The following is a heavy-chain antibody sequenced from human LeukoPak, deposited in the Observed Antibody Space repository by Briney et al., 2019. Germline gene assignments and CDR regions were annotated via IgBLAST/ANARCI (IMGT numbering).Heavy chain of an antibody. D-gene: IGHD3-10*01. Sequence: SETLSLTCTVSGGTINSSGYYWGWIRQPPGKGLEWIGSIYYSGSTYYNPSLKSRVTISVDTSKNQFSLKLSSVTAADTAVYYCARRGVGMAVDPWGQGTLVTVSS. CDR3: ARRGVGMAVDP. V-gene: IGHV4-39*01. J-gene: IGHJ5*02. CDR1: GGTINSSGYY. CDR2: IYYSGST.